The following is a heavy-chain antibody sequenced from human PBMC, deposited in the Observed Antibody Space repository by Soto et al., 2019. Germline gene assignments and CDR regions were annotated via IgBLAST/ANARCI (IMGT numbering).Heavy chain of an antibody. CDR2: ISWNSGSI. Sequence: GGSLRLSCAASGFTFDDYDMNWVRQAPGKGLEWVPGISWNSGSIGYADSLKGRFTISRDNAKNSLYLQMNSLRAEDTALYYCAKSPGRYYDSSGYYPGGWFDPWGQGTLVTVSS. CDR1: GFTFDDYD. J-gene: IGHJ5*02. D-gene: IGHD3-22*01. CDR3: AKSPGRYYDSSGYYPGGWFDP. V-gene: IGHV3-9*01.